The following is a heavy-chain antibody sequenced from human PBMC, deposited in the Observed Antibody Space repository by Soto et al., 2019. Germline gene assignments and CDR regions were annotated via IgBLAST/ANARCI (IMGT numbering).Heavy chain of an antibody. CDR3: ASFSSRSALGMDV. D-gene: IGHD6-6*01. Sequence: QVELQEAGPGLVTPSGTLSLTCAVSGGSISTINWWAWVRQPPGKGLDWIGEIYQTGSTSYNPSQESRVTPSIDKSKNQFSLMLGSVPAGDRAVYYCASFSSRSALGMDVWGQGAPVTVTS. CDR1: GGSISTINW. V-gene: IGHV4-4*02. CDR2: IYQTGST. J-gene: IGHJ6*02.